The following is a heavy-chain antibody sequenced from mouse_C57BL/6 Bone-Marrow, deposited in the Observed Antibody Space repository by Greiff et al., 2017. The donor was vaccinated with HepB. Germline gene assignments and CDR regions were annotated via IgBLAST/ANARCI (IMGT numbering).Heavy chain of an antibody. CDR1: GYTFTSYG. J-gene: IGHJ3*01. D-gene: IGHD2-5*01. Sequence: VQLQQSGAELARPGASVKLSCKASGYTFTSYGISWVKQRTGQGLEWIGEIYPRSGNTYYNEKFKGKAKLTADKSSSTAYMELRSLTSEDSAVYFCAREYSNFAYWGQGTLVTVSA. CDR3: AREYSNFAY. V-gene: IGHV1-81*01. CDR2: IYPRSGNT.